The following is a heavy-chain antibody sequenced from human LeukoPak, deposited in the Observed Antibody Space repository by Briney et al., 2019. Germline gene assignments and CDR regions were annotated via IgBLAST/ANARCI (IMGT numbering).Heavy chain of an antibody. V-gene: IGHV1-46*01. CDR3: ARTRGYYFDY. CDR2: INPSGGST. Sequence: ASVRVSCKASGYSFTNYYMHWVRQAPGQGLEWVGMINPSGGSTTYAQKFQGRVTMTRDMSTSTVYMELSSLTSEDTAVYYCARTRGYYFDYWGQGTLVTVSS. J-gene: IGHJ4*02. CDR1: GYSFTNYY.